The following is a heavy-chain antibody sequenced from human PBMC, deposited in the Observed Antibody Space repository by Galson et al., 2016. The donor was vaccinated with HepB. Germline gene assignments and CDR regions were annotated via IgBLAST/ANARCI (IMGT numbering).Heavy chain of an antibody. CDR1: GFAFSSYS. CDR2: ISSRSSTQ. CDR3: VQGSTAPAV. J-gene: IGHJ6*04. V-gene: IGHV3-48*01. Sequence: SLRLSCAASGFAFSSYSMNWVRQAPGKGLEWVSYISSRSSTQYYADSVKGRFTISRDNVQNSLYLHMNSVRAEDTAVYYCVQGSTAPAVWGKGTTVTVSS. D-gene: IGHD1-26*01.